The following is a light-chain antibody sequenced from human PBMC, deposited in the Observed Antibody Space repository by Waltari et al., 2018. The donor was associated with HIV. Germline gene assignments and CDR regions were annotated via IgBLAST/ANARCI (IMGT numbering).Light chain of an antibody. CDR3: AAWDDSLNGPV. J-gene: IGLJ2*01. CDR1: SSNIGSNI. V-gene: IGLV1-44*01. Sequence: QSVLTQPPSASGTPGQRVTIPCSGSSSNIGSNIVNWFQQLPGTAPKLLIDSNYQRPSGVPDRFSGSKSGTSASLAISGLQSEDEADYYCAAWDDSLNGPVFGGGTKLTVL. CDR2: SNY.